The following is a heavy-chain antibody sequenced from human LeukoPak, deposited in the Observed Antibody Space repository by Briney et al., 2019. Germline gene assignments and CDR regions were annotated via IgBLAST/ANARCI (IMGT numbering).Heavy chain of an antibody. D-gene: IGHD1-1*01. CDR1: GFIFSSHG. J-gene: IGHJ4*02. V-gene: IGHV3-23*01. Sequence: GGTLRLSCAASGFIFSSHGMNWVRQAPGKGLEWVSGISPSGDITYYADSVKGRFTISRDNSKNRVYLQMDSLRFEDAAVYYCAQDLAYIMFDNCGQGNLFTVSS. CDR3: AQDLAYIMFDN. CDR2: ISPSGDIT.